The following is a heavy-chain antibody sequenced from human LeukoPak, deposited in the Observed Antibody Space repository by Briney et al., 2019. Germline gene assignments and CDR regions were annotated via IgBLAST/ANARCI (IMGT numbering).Heavy chain of an antibody. CDR2: IYTSGST. J-gene: IGHJ4*02. CDR3: ARGILHGVLMVYAMGGFDY. D-gene: IGHD2-8*01. V-gene: IGHV4-61*02. Sequence: PSETLSLTCTVSGGSISSGSYYWSWIRQPAGKGLEWIGRIYTSGSTNYNPSLKSRVTISVDTSKNQFSLKLSSVTAADTAVYYCARGILHGVLMVYAMGGFDYWGQGTLVTVSS. CDR1: GGSISSGSYY.